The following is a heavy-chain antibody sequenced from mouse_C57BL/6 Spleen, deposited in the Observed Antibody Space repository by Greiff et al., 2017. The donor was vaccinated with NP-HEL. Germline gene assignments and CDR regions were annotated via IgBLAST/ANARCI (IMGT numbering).Heavy chain of an antibody. V-gene: IGHV1-82*01. J-gene: IGHJ3*01. D-gene: IGHD1-1*01. CDR1: GYAFSSSW. Sequence: VQLQQSGPELVKPGASVKISCKASGYAFSSSWMNWVKQRPGKGLEWIGRIYPGDGDTNYNGKFKGKATLTADNSSSKAYMQLSSLTSEDSAVYFCARSSQLRGPWFAYWGQGTLVTVSA. CDR3: ARSSQLRGPWFAY. CDR2: IYPGDGDT.